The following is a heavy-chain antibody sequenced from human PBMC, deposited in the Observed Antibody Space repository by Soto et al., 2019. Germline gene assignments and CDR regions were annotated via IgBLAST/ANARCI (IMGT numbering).Heavy chain of an antibody. V-gene: IGHV1-18*01. Sequence: EASVKVSCKASGYTFTSYGISWVRQAPGQGLEWMGWISAYNGNTNYAQKLQGRVTMTTDTSTSTAYMELRSLRSDDTAVYYCARDLRGVDVVVVAATYWFDPWGQGTLVTVSS. J-gene: IGHJ5*02. D-gene: IGHD2-15*01. CDR2: ISAYNGNT. CDR3: ARDLRGVDVVVVAATYWFDP. CDR1: GYTFTSYG.